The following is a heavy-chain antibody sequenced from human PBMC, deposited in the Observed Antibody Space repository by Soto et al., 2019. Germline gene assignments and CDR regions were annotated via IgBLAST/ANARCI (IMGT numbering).Heavy chain of an antibody. D-gene: IGHD4-17*01. J-gene: IGHJ3*02. CDR2: ISGSGGST. CDR3: AKDARTTVTRPVRPIDVRDI. V-gene: IGHV3-23*01. CDR1: GFTFSSYA. Sequence: EVQLLESGGGLVQPGGSLRLSCAASGFTFSSYAMSWVRQAPGKGLEWVSAISGSGGSTYYADSVKGRFTISRDNSKNTLYLQMNSLRAEDTSVYYCAKDARTTVTRPVRPIDVRDIWGQGTMVTVSS.